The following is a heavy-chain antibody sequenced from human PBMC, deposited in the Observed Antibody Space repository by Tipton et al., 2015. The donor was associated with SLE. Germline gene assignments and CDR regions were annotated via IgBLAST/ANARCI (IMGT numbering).Heavy chain of an antibody. CDR3: ARGGYNSGWYRDGWYFDL. CDR2: IYYSGST. J-gene: IGHJ2*01. CDR1: GGSISSSSYY. V-gene: IGHV4-39*07. Sequence: TLSLTCTVSGGSISSSSYYWGWIRQPPGKGLEWIGSIYYSGSTYYNPSLKSRVTISVDTSKNQFSLKLSSVTAADTAVYYCARGGYNSGWYRDGWYFDLWGRGTLVTVSS. D-gene: IGHD6-19*01.